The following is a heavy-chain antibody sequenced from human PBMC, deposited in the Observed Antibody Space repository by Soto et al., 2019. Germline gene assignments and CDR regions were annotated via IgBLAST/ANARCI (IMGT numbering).Heavy chain of an antibody. V-gene: IGHV1-3*01. J-gene: IGHJ3*01. Sequence: VQLVQSGAEVKQPGASVKLSCKASGYTLHDYALHWVRQAPGQRLEWMAWINAGTGNTKYSQKLQGRVTITRDPSANTAYMELSSLTFEDTALYYCARTSGGYERVGPFDLWGQGTKVTVSS. CDR3: ARTSGGYERVGPFDL. CDR1: GYTLHDYA. CDR2: INAGTGNT. D-gene: IGHD5-12*01.